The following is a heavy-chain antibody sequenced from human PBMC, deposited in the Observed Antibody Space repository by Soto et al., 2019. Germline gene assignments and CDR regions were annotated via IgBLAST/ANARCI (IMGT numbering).Heavy chain of an antibody. CDR3: ADVGRGG. CDR1: GFTFSSYA. V-gene: IGHV3-30-3*01. D-gene: IGHD1-26*01. J-gene: IGHJ4*01. Sequence: QEQLVESGGGVVQPGRSLRLSCAASGFTFSSYAMHWVRQAPGKGLEWVAIISYDGSNKYYADSVKGRFTISRDNSKNTLYLQMNSLRAEDTAVYYCADVGRGGWCHGTLVTVSS. CDR2: ISYDGSNK.